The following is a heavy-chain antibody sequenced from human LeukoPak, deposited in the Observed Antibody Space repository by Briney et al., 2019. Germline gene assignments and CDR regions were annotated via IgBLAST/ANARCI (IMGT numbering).Heavy chain of an antibody. J-gene: IGHJ6*02. Sequence: ASLKVSCKASGYTFTGYYMHWVRQAPGQGLEWMGWIKPNSGGTNYAQKFQGRVTMTRDTSISTAYMELSRLRSDDTAVYYCARLKLYSTDPLYYYYGMDVWGQGTTVTVSS. D-gene: IGHD2-2*01. CDR3: ARLKLYSTDPLYYYYGMDV. CDR2: IKPNSGGT. V-gene: IGHV1-2*02. CDR1: GYTFTGYY.